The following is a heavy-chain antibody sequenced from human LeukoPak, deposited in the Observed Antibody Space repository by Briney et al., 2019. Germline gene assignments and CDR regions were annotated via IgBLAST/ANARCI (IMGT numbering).Heavy chain of an antibody. D-gene: IGHD5-12*01. Sequence: GGSLRLSCAASGFTFSSYGMTWVRQAPGKWLEWVSSVSSSGRHMYYADSVKGRFTISRDNAKNSLYLQMNSLRAEDTAVYYCGRVKEASAFDIWGQGTMVTVSS. V-gene: IGHV3-21*01. CDR2: VSSSGRHM. CDR3: GRVKEASAFDI. J-gene: IGHJ3*02. CDR1: GFTFSSYG.